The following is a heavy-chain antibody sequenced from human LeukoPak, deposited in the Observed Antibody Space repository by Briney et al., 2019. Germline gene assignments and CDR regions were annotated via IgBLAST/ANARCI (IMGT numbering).Heavy chain of an antibody. Sequence: GGSLRLSCAASGFIFTSHSMRWVRQAPGKRLEWVANVKEDGTEKYYVDSVKGRFTISRDDATNSLYLQMNNLRVEDTAVYFCARLLHFESSTYRPVDFWGQGSLVIASS. CDR2: VKEDGTEK. D-gene: IGHD3-9*01. J-gene: IGHJ4*02. CDR3: ARLLHFESSTYRPVDF. V-gene: IGHV3-7*01. CDR1: GFIFTSHS.